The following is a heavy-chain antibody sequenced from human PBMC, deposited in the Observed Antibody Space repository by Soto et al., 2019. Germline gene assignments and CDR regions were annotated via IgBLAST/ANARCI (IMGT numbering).Heavy chain of an antibody. D-gene: IGHD3-22*01. J-gene: IGHJ3*02. CDR2: IYYSGST. V-gene: IGHV4-30-4*01. CDR3: ARDGRDYYDSSGHDAFDI. CDR1: GGSISSGDYY. Sequence: QVQLQESGPGLVKPSQTLSLTCTVSGGSISSGDYYWSWIRQPPGKGLEWIGYIYYSGSTYYNPSLKSRVTISVDTSKNQFSLKLSSVTAADTAVYYCARDGRDYYDSSGHDAFDIWGQGTMVTVSS.